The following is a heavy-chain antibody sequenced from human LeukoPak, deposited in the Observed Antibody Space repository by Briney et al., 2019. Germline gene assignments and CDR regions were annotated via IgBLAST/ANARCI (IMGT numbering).Heavy chain of an antibody. Sequence: PSETLSLTCAVYGGSFSGYYWSWIRQPPGKGLEWIGEINHSGSTNYNPSLKSRVTISADTSKNQFPLNVSSVTAADTAVYYCARATSSYFYYMDVWGKGTTVTISS. CDR2: INHSGST. J-gene: IGHJ6*03. V-gene: IGHV4-34*01. CDR3: ARATSSYFYYMDV. CDR1: GGSFSGYY. D-gene: IGHD5-12*01.